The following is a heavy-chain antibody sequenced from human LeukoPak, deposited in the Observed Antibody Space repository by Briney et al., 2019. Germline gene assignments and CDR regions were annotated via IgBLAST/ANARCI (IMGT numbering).Heavy chain of an antibody. Sequence: GGSLRLSCAASGLSVSGNYISWVRQAPGKGLEWVSLNYVDGRTFHADSVKGRFTMSRDISTNTLYLQMNSLRAEDTAVYFCARDRRRLRGINGDGDAFDIWGQGTMVTVSS. J-gene: IGHJ3*02. V-gene: IGHV3-53*01. CDR2: NYVDGRT. D-gene: IGHD7-27*01. CDR1: GLSVSGNY. CDR3: ARDRRRLRGINGDGDAFDI.